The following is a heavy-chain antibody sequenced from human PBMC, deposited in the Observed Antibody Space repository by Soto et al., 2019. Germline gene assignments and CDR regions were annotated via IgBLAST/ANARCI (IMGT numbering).Heavy chain of an antibody. D-gene: IGHD5-18*01. J-gene: IGHJ6*02. V-gene: IGHV1-2*04. CDR3: ARGRRVHRYSYAVDYYYYYGMDV. CDR2: INPNSGAT. Sequence: ASVKVSCKASGYTFTEYCMHWVRQAPGQGLEYMGWINPNSGATNYAQNFQGWVTMTRDTSISTAYMELSRLRSDDTAVYYCARGRRVHRYSYAVDYYYYYGMDVWGQGTTVTVSS. CDR1: GYTFTEYC.